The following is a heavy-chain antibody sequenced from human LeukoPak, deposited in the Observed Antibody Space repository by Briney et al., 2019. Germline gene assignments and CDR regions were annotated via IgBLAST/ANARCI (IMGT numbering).Heavy chain of an antibody. CDR2: ITDSGGST. CDR3: AKVVILGPWVFDL. Sequence: GGSLRLSCAASGFTFGTFAMTWVRQTPGKGLEWVSAITDSGGSTNTADSVSGRFTISRDNAKNTLYLQMDSLRAEDTALYYCAKVVILGPWVFDLWGRGTLVTVSS. J-gene: IGHJ2*01. V-gene: IGHV3-23*01. D-gene: IGHD2-21*01. CDR1: GFTFGTFA.